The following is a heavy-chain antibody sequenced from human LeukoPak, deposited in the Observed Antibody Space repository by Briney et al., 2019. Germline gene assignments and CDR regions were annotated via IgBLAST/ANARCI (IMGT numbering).Heavy chain of an antibody. CDR2: IIPIFGTA. CDR1: GGTLSSYA. D-gene: IGHD2-15*01. J-gene: IGHJ4*02. CDR3: ARVSERGGGYFDY. V-gene: IGHV1-69*13. Sequence: SVKVSCKASGGTLSSYAISWVRRAPGQGLEWMGGIIPIFGTANYAQKFQGRVTITADESTSTAYMELSSLRSEDTAVYYCARVSERGGGYFDYWGQGTLVTVSS.